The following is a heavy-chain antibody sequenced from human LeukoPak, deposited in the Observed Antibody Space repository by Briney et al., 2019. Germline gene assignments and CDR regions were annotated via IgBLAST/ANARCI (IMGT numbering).Heavy chain of an antibody. V-gene: IGHV1-69*05. CDR2: IIPIFGTA. D-gene: IGHD3-22*01. Sequence: SVKVSCKASGGTFSSYAISWVRQAPGQGLEWMGGIIPIFGTANYAQKFQGRVTITTDKSTSTAYMELSSLRSEDTAVYYCGRGPFYYDIDWGQGTLITVSS. CDR3: GRGPFYYDID. CDR1: GGTFSSYA. J-gene: IGHJ4*02.